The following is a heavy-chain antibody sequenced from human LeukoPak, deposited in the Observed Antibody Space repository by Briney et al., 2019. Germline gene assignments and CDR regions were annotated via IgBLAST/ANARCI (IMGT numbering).Heavy chain of an antibody. CDR1: GFTVSSSY. D-gene: IGHD6-13*01. J-gene: IGHJ4*02. V-gene: IGHV3-66*01. CDR2: MYSGGTT. Sequence: PGGSLRLSCTGSGFTVSSSYMSWVRQTPGKGLEWVSVMYSGGTTYYADSVKGRFTISRDSSKNTVNLQMNSLRAEDTAVYYCARGVYIAAAQYGYWGQGTLVTVSS. CDR3: ARGVYIAAAQYGY.